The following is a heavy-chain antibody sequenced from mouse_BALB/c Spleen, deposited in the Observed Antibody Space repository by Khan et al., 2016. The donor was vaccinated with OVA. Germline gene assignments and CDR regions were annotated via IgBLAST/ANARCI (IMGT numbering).Heavy chain of an antibody. Sequence: QVQLQQPGAELAKPGASVKMSCKASGYTFTSYWMHWVKQRPGQGLEWIGYINPSTDYTEYNQKFKDKATLTADKSSSTAYMQLTSLTSEYSAVYYCTNHGSSSAWFTYWGQGTLVTVSA. CDR3: TNHGSSSAWFTY. CDR2: INPSTDYT. J-gene: IGHJ3*01. V-gene: IGHV1-7*01. D-gene: IGHD1-1*01. CDR1: GYTFTSYW.